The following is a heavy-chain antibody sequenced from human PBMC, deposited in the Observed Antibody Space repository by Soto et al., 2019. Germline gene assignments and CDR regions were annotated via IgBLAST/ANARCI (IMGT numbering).Heavy chain of an antibody. D-gene: IGHD6-13*01. V-gene: IGHV3-23*01. CDR3: AKTPYSSSWYYFDY. CDR2: ISGSGAYT. CDR1: GFTFSSYA. Sequence: GSLRLSCAASGFTFSSYAMSWVRQAPGKGLEWVSPISGSGAYTYYADSVKGRFTISRDNSKNTLYLQLNSLRAEDTAVYYCAKTPYSSSWYYFDYWGQGTLVTVSS. J-gene: IGHJ4*02.